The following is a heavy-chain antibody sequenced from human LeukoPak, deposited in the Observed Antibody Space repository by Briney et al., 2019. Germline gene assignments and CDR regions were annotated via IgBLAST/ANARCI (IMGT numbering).Heavy chain of an antibody. CDR3: ARDDSDYGENYYYYYMDV. Sequence: GGSLRLSCAASGFTFSSYSMNWVRQAPGKGLEWVSYISSSSSTIYYADSVKGRFTISRDNAKNSLYLQMNSLRAEDTAVYYCARDDSDYGENYYYYYMDVWGKGTMVTVSS. CDR2: ISSSSSTI. J-gene: IGHJ6*03. V-gene: IGHV3-48*04. CDR1: GFTFSSYS. D-gene: IGHD4-17*01.